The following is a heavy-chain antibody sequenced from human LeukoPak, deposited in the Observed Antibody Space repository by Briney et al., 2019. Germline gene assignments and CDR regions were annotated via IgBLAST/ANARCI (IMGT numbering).Heavy chain of an antibody. CDR3: AKMDTAMDSPEGY. Sequence: PGGSLRLSCAASGFTFSSYDMHWVRQATGKGLEWVSAIGVVANTFYSGSVKGRFTISRENAKNSLYLLMSSLRAEDTAVYYCAKMDTAMDSPEGYWGQEPWSPSPQ. V-gene: IGHV3-13*01. D-gene: IGHD5-18*01. CDR1: GFTFSSYD. CDR2: IGVVANT. J-gene: IGHJ4*01.